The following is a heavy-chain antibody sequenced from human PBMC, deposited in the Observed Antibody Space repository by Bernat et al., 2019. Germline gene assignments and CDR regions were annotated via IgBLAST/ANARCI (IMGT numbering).Heavy chain of an antibody. D-gene: IGHD6-13*01. CDR1: GFIFNAYV. CDR3: ARGGTPGSWYLYYYGMDV. Sequence: EVQLVESGGGVIQPGGSLRLSCAPSGFIFNAYVMHWVRQAPGMGLEWVSYISSSSSTIYYADSVKGRFTISRDNAKNSLYLQMNSLRAEDTAVYYCARGGTPGSWYLYYYGMDVWGQGTTVTVSS. CDR2: ISSSSSTI. V-gene: IGHV3-48*01. J-gene: IGHJ6*02.